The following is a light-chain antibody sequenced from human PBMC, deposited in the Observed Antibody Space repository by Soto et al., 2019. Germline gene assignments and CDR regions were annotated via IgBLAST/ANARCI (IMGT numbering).Light chain of an antibody. CDR2: GNS. J-gene: IGLJ1*01. V-gene: IGLV1-40*01. Sequence: QSVLTQPPSVSGAPGQRVTISCTGSSSNIGAGYDVHWYQQLPGTAPKLLIYGNSNRPSGVPDRFSGSKSGTSASLAITGLQAEDEADYYGQSSDSSLSGLVFGTGTKLTVL. CDR1: SSNIGAGYD. CDR3: QSSDSSLSGLV.